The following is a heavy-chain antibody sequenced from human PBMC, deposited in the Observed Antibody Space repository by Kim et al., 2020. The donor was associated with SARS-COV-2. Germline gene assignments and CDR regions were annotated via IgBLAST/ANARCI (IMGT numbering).Heavy chain of an antibody. CDR1: GFTVSSNY. CDR3: ARLNRYSVPTIQDY. Sequence: GGSLRLSCAASGFTVSSNYMSWVRQAPGKGLEWVSVIYSGGSTYYADSVKGRFTISRDNSKNTLYLQMNSLRAEDTAVYYCARLNRYSVPTIQDYWGQGTLVTVSS. CDR2: IYSGGST. J-gene: IGHJ4*02. V-gene: IGHV3-53*01. D-gene: IGHD5-12*01.